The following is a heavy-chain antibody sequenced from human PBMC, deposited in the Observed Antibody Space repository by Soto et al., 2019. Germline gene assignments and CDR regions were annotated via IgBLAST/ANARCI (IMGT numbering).Heavy chain of an antibody. CDR2: IGPESGAT. Sequence: ASVKVSCKASGYTFTGHYIHWVRQAPEQGPEWMGEIGPESGATRYAEKFQGRVTMTLDTSITTVYMELKNLSPDDTAVYYCSRGRSGQIVVFYWGQGTPVTVSS. CDR1: GYTFTGHY. J-gene: IGHJ4*02. V-gene: IGHV1-2*02. CDR3: SRGRSGQIVVFY. D-gene: IGHD1-26*01.